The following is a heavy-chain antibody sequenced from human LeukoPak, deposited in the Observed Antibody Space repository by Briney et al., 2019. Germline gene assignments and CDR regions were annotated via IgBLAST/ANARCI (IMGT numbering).Heavy chain of an antibody. V-gene: IGHV1-2*02. J-gene: IGHJ3*02. CDR2: INPNSGGT. CDR1: GYTFTGYY. CDR3: ARDGILVGARDAFDI. D-gene: IGHD1-26*01. Sequence: ASVKVSCKASGYTFTGYYMHWVRQAPGQGLEWMGWINPNSGGTNYAQKFQGRVTMTRDTSISTAYMELSRLRSDDTAVYYCARDGILVGARDAFDIWGQGTMVTVSS.